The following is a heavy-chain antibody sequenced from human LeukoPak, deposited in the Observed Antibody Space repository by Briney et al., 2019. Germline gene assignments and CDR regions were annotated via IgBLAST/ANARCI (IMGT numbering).Heavy chain of an antibody. CDR3: ARGRDSSGWWAGNYYYYMDV. J-gene: IGHJ6*03. D-gene: IGHD6-19*01. Sequence: ASVKVSCKASGGTFSSYAISWVRQAPGQGLEWMGGIIPIFGTANYAQKFQGRVTITTDESTSTAYMELSSLRSEGTAVYYCARGRDSSGWWAGNYYYYMDVWGKGTTVTVSS. CDR1: GGTFSSYA. V-gene: IGHV1-69*05. CDR2: IIPIFGTA.